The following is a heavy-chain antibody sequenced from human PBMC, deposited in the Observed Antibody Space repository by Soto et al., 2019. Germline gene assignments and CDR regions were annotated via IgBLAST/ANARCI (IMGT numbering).Heavy chain of an antibody. D-gene: IGHD1-20*01. CDR1: GGSISSYY. CDR3: ARYKSNYYYGMDV. Sequence: SETLSLTCTVSGGSISSYYWSWIRQPPGKGLEWIGYIYYSGITNYNPSLKSLVTISVDTSKNQFSLKLSSVTAADTAAYYCARYKSNYYYGMDVWGQGTTVTVSS. CDR2: IYYSGIT. J-gene: IGHJ6*02. V-gene: IGHV4-59*01.